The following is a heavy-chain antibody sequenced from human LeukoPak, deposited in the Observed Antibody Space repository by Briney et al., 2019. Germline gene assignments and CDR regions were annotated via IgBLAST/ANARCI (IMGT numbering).Heavy chain of an antibody. CDR2: ISSSGSTI. CDR3: VVVSSYMDV. Sequence: GGSLRLSCAASGFTFSSYEMNWVHQAPGKGLEWVSYISSSGSTIYYADSVKGRFTISRDNAKNSLYLQMNSLRAEDTAVYRVVVVSSYMDVWGKGTTVTVSS. V-gene: IGHV3-48*03. CDR1: GFTFSSYE. D-gene: IGHD2-15*01. J-gene: IGHJ6*03.